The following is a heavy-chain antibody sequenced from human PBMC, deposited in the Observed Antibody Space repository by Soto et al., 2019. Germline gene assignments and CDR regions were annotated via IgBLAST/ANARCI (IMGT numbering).Heavy chain of an antibody. CDR1: GFTFSSYA. D-gene: IGHD6-13*01. CDR3: ARRSSSWYFDS. V-gene: IGHV3-23*01. Sequence: EVQLLESGGGLVQPGGSLRLSCAASGFTFSSYAMNWVRQAPGKGLEWVSVISGSGGSTYYADSVKGRFTISRDNSKNTLYLQMNSLRAQDTAVYYFARRSSSWYFDSWGQGTLVTVSS. J-gene: IGHJ4*02. CDR2: ISGSGGST.